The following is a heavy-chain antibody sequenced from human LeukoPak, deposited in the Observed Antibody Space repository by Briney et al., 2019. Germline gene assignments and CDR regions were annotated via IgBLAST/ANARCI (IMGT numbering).Heavy chain of an antibody. CDR2: IYYSGST. CDR3: ARDLYTSGSGSYYNNWFDP. CDR1: GDSISSGDYY. V-gene: IGHV4-61*10. D-gene: IGHD3-10*01. Sequence: SETLSLTCTVSGDSISSGDYYWSWIRQPAGKGLEWIGYIYYSGSTNYNPSLKSRVTISVDTSKNQFSLKLSSVTAADTAVYYCARDLYTSGSGSYYNNWFDPWGQGTLVTVSS. J-gene: IGHJ5*02.